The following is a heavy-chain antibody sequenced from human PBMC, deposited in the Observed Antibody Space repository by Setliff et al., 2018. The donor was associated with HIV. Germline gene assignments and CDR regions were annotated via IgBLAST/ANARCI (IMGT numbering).Heavy chain of an antibody. D-gene: IGHD2-15*01. CDR3: ARSGGDCSGISCYSLWFDP. J-gene: IGHJ5*02. CDR1: GYTFTGYF. V-gene: IGHV1-69*05. Sequence: SVKVSCKASGYTFTGYFIHWVRLAPGQGLEWMGGIIPIFGTANYAQKFQGRVTITTDESTSTAYMELSSLRSEDTAVYYCARSGGDCSGISCYSLWFDPWGHGTLVTVSS. CDR2: IIPIFGTA.